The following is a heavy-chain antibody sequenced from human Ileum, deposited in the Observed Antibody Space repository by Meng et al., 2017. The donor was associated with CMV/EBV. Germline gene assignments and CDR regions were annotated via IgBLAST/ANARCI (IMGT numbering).Heavy chain of an antibody. V-gene: IGHV3-53*01. CDR2: IYSGGNT. D-gene: IGHD3-10*01. CDR1: GFTVSSNY. J-gene: IGHJ4*02. Sequence: GESLKISCAASGFTVSSNYMSWVRQAPGTRLEWVSVIYSGGNTYYADSVKGRFTISRDNSKNTLYLQMNSLRAEDTAVYYCARGGERFGERNLDYWGQGTLVTVSS. CDR3: ARGGERFGERNLDY.